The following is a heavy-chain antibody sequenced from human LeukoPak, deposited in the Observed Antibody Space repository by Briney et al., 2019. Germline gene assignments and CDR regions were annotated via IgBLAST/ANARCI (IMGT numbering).Heavy chain of an antibody. CDR2: IYYSGST. CDR3: ARGGDFWSGYYNQNWFDP. Sequence: SETLSLTCTVSGGSISSGGYYWGWIRQPPGKGLEWIGTIYYSGSTYYNPSLKSRVTISVDTSKDQFSLKLSSVTAADTAVYYCARGGDFWSGYYNQNWFDPWGQGTLVTVSS. V-gene: IGHV4-39*07. D-gene: IGHD3-3*01. J-gene: IGHJ5*02. CDR1: GGSISSGGYY.